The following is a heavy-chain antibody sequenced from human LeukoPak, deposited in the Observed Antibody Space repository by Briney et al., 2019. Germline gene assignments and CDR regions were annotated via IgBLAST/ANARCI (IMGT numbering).Heavy chain of an antibody. CDR2: INPNSGGT. CDR1: GYTFTGYY. D-gene: IGHD5-18*01. V-gene: IGHV1-2*02. CDR3: ARTQDRRGYSYGLRGPADY. J-gene: IGHJ4*02. Sequence: GASVKVSCKASGYTFTGYYMHWVRQAPGHGLEWMGWINPNSGGTNYAQKFQGRVTMTRDTSISTAYMELSRLRSDDTAVYYCARTQDRRGYSYGLRGPADYWGQGTLVTVSS.